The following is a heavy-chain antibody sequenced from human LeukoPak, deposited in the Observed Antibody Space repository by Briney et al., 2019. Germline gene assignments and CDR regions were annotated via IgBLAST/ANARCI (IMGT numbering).Heavy chain of an antibody. Sequence: SETLSLTCTVSGGSISSSSYYWGWIRQPPGKGLGGLGGIYYSGSTYYNPSLKSRVTISVATSKNQFSLKLSSVTAADTAVYYCARLEPRSRYYYYGTDVWGQGTTVTVSS. V-gene: IGHV4-39*01. CDR1: GGSISSSSYY. CDR3: ARLEPRSRYYYYGTDV. J-gene: IGHJ6*02. CDR2: IYYSGST.